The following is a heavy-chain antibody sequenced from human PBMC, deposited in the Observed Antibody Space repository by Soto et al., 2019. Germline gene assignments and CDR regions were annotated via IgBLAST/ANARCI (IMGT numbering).Heavy chain of an antibody. CDR3: ARETYGDYYYYGMDV. J-gene: IGHJ6*02. Sequence: GGSLRLSCAASGFTFSSYGMHWVRQAPGKGLEWVAVIWYDGSNKYYADSVKGRFTISRDNSKNTLYLQMNSLRAEDTAVYYCARETYGDYYYYGMDVWGQGTTVTVSS. V-gene: IGHV3-33*01. CDR1: GFTFSSYG. CDR2: IWYDGSNK. D-gene: IGHD4-17*01.